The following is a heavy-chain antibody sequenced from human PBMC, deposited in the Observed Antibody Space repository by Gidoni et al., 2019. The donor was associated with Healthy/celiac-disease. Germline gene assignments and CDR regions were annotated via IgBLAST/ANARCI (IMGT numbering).Heavy chain of an antibody. J-gene: IGHJ4*01. Sequence: EVQLVESGGGLVQPGGSLRLSCAASGFTFSSYWMSWVRQAPGKGMEWVANIKQDGSEKYYVDSVKGRFTISRDNAKNSLYLQMNSLRAEDTAVYYCAREHVGSSWFDYWGQEPWSPSPQ. CDR2: IKQDGSEK. CDR1: GFTFSSYW. D-gene: IGHD6-13*01. V-gene: IGHV3-7*01. CDR3: AREHVGSSWFDY.